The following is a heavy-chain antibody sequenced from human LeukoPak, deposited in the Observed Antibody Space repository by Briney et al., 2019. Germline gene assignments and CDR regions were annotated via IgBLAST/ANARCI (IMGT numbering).Heavy chain of an antibody. D-gene: IGHD6-19*01. CDR2: ISGTGVKT. CDR1: GFTFSTYA. CDR3: AKPLNIGWYYFDY. V-gene: IGHV3-23*01. Sequence: PGGSLRLSCAASGFTFSTYAMNWVRQAPGEGVEWVSTISGTGVKTYYADSVKGRFTISRDNSKNMLYLQMNSLRAEDTAVYYCAKPLNIGWYYFDYWGQGTLVTVSS. J-gene: IGHJ4*02.